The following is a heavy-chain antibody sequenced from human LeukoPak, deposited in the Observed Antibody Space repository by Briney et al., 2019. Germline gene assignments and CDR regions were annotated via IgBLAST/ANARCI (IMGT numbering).Heavy chain of an antibody. CDR3: ARKAGGYSYGPLDY. J-gene: IGHJ4*02. Sequence: PGGSLRLSCAASGTYWMHWVRQAPGKGLVWVSHINSDGSWTGYADSVKGRFTISRDNAKNTLYLQMNSLRGEDTAVYYCARKAGGYSYGPLDYWGQGTLVTVSS. CDR1: GTYW. D-gene: IGHD5-18*01. V-gene: IGHV3-74*01. CDR2: INSDGSWT.